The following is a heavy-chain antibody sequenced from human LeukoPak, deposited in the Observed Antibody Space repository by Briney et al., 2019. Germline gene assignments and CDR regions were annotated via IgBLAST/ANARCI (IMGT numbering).Heavy chain of an antibody. V-gene: IGHV4-59*08. J-gene: IGHJ4*02. D-gene: IGHD2-21*02. CDR2: IYYSGTT. CDR1: GASFTINY. Sequence: PSETLSLTCTVSGASFTINYWSWIRQPPGKGLEWIGYIYYSGTTTYNPSLERRVTMSVDMSKTQVSLRLNSVTATDTAMYYCARLDCGGDCFVDYWGQGTLVTVSS. CDR3: ARLDCGGDCFVDY.